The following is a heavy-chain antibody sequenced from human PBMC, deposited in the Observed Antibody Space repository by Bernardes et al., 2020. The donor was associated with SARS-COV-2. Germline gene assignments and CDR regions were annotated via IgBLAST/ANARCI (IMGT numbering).Heavy chain of an antibody. D-gene: IGHD6-6*01. CDR2: SNAGNGNT. J-gene: IGHJ6*02. V-gene: IGHV1-3*01. CDR3: ARWIASSMGNSSSDNGMDV. Sequence: ASVKVSCKASGYTFTSYAIHWVRQAPGHRLEWMGWSNAGNGNTRYSQNFQGRVTITWDTSASTAYMELSSLKSEDRAVYYCARWIASSMGNSSSDNGMDVWGQGTTVTVSS. CDR1: GYTFTSYA.